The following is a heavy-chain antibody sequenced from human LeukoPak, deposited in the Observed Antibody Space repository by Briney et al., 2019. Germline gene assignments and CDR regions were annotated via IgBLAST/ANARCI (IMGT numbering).Heavy chain of an antibody. J-gene: IGHJ4*02. CDR1: GGSISSGGYY. CDR2: IYYSGST. D-gene: IGHD2-2*01. V-gene: IGHV4-31*03. CDR3: ARAELVVPAAIDY. Sequence: SETLSLTCTVSGGSISSGGYYWSWIRQHPGKGLEWIGYIYYSGSTYYNPSLKSRVTTSVDTSKNQFSLKLSSVTAADTAVYYCARAELVVPAAIDYWGQGTLVTVSS.